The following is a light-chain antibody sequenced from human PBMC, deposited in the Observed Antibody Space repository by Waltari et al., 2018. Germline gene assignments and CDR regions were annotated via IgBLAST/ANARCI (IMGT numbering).Light chain of an antibody. V-gene: IGKV4-1*01. Sequence: EIVMSQSPDSLAVSLGERATIHCRSRQTILYSSNNKNYLAWYRQKPGQAPELLIYWASTRQSGVPDRFSGSGSGTDFTLTISSLQAEDVAVYYCQQFYTTPYNFGQGTKLEIK. CDR2: WAS. CDR3: QQFYTTPYN. CDR1: QTILYSSNNKNY. J-gene: IGKJ2*01.